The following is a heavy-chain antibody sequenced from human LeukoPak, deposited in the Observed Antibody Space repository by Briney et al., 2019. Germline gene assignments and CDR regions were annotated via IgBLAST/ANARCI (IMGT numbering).Heavy chain of an antibody. D-gene: IGHD1-26*01. J-gene: IGHJ4*02. CDR2: IKQDGSQK. CDR1: GFTLSDYE. Sequence: PGGSLRLSCAASGFTLSDYEINWVRQAPGKGLEWVANIKQDGSQKYFGDSVKGRFTISRDNAENSLFLQMSSLRDEDTAVYYCARDSGSYHFDSCWGQGTLVTVSS. CDR3: ARDSGSYHFDSC. V-gene: IGHV3-7*01.